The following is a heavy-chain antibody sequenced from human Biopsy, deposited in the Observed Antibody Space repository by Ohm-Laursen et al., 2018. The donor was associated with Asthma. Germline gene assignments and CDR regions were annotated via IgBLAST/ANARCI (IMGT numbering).Heavy chain of an antibody. CDR1: GYIFANYW. Sequence: ESLKISCKASGYIFANYWIGWVRQMPGKGLEWLGIILPGDSDTIYSPSSQGQVTISADKSISTAYLQWSSLKASDTAIYYCARLPYGSGSFFDFWGQGTLVTVAS. V-gene: IGHV5-51*01. D-gene: IGHD3-10*01. CDR3: ARLPYGSGSFFDF. CDR2: ILPGDSDT. J-gene: IGHJ4*02.